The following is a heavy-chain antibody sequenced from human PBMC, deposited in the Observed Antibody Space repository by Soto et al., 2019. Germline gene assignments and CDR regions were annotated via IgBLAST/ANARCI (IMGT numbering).Heavy chain of an antibody. D-gene: IGHD5-18*01. CDR2: ISYDGSNK. CDR3: AKDRWIQLWPHFDY. J-gene: IGHJ4*02. Sequence: LRLSCAASGFTFSSYGMHWVRQAPGKGLEWVAVISYDGSNKYYADSVKGRFTISRDNSKNTLYLQMNSLRAEDTAVYYCAKDRWIQLWPHFDYWGQGTLVTVSS. V-gene: IGHV3-30*18. CDR1: GFTFSSYG.